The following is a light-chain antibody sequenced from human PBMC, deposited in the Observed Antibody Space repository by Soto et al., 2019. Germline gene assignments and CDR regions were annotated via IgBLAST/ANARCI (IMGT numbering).Light chain of an antibody. V-gene: IGKV3-11*01. CDR1: QSVSTF. CDR2: NAS. Sequence: VLTQSPATLSLSPGARAILSCRARQSVSTFLAWFQQKPGQPPRLLIYNASNRTTGIPARFSGSGSGTDFTLTISSLEPEDFSVYYCQQRGDWPPITFGQGTRLEIK. J-gene: IGKJ5*01. CDR3: QQRGDWPPIT.